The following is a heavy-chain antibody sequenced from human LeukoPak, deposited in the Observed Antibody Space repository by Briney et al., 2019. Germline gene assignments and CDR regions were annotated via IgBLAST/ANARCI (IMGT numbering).Heavy chain of an antibody. CDR2: INHSGST. D-gene: IGHD6-19*01. Sequence: PSETLSLTCAVYGGSFSGYYWSWIRQPPGKGLEWIGEINHSGSTNYNPSLKSRVTISVDTSKNQFSLKLSSVTAADTAVYYCARYDLYSSGHYYYGMDVWGQGTTVTVSS. J-gene: IGHJ6*02. V-gene: IGHV4-34*01. CDR1: GGSFSGYY. CDR3: ARYDLYSSGHYYYGMDV.